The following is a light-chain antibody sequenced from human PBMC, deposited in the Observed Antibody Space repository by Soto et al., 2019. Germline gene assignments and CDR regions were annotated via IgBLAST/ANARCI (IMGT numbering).Light chain of an antibody. Sequence: DIQMTQSPSSLSASVGDRVTITCRASQSISSYLNWYQQKPGKAPKLLIYAASSLQSGVPSRFSGSGSGTDFTLTIRSLQTEDFATYYCLQSYSTSWTFGQGTKVEIK. CDR1: QSISSY. J-gene: IGKJ1*01. CDR2: AAS. CDR3: LQSYSTSWT. V-gene: IGKV1-39*01.